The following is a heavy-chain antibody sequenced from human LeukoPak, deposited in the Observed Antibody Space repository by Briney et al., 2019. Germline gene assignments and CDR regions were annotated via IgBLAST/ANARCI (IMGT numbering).Heavy chain of an antibody. CDR2: IIPILGIA. V-gene: IGHV1-69*02. J-gene: IGHJ4*02. CDR1: GYTFTSYY. CDR3: ARAYDILTGYHD. D-gene: IGHD3-9*01. Sequence: SVKVSCKASGYTFTSYYMHWVRQAPGQGLEWMGRIIPILGIANYAQKFQGRVTITADKSTSTAYMELSSLRSEDTAVYYCARAYDILTGYHDWGQGTLVTVSS.